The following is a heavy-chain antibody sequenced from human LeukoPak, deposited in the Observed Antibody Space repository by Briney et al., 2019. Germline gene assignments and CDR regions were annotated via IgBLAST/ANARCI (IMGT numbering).Heavy chain of an antibody. D-gene: IGHD3-16*01. Sequence: GRSLRLSCAASGFTFSSYAMHWVRQAPGKGLEYVSGISSNGVGTHSADSVKGRFSISRDNSKNTLYLQMGSLRAEDMAVYYCVRGGTWMGDAFAIWGQGTMVTVSS. CDR1: GFTFSSYA. V-gene: IGHV3-64*02. CDR2: ISSNGVGT. J-gene: IGHJ3*02. CDR3: VRGGTWMGDAFAI.